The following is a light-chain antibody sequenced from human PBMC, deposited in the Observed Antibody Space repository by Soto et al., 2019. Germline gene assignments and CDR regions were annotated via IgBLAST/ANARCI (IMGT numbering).Light chain of an antibody. CDR2: SNH. CDR1: SSNIGSNT. J-gene: IGLJ1*01. CDR3: AAWDDSLNGYV. V-gene: IGLV1-44*01. Sequence: QSVLTQPPSASGTPGQRVTISCSGSSSNIGSNTVNWYQQLPGTAPKLLIDSNHQRPSGVPDRFSGSKSGTSASLAISGLQSEDEADYYCAAWDDSLNGYVFGTGTKLTVL.